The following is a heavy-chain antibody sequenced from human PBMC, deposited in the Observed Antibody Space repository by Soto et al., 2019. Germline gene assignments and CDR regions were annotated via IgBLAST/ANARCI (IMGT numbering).Heavy chain of an antibody. V-gene: IGHV3-48*02. CDR1: GFVFSTSN. CDR3: ANQKIRFSVAGTLYGLGV. CDR2: ISRTSGTI. J-gene: IGHJ6*02. D-gene: IGHD6-19*01. Sequence: EGQLVESGGNLVRPGGSLRLSCEAPGFVFSTSNMNWVPQAPGEGVEWISYISRTSGTIYYADSVKGRFTIFRDNAKNSLFLQMNGLRDDDTAVYYCANQKIRFSVAGTLYGLGVWGQGTTVTVSS.